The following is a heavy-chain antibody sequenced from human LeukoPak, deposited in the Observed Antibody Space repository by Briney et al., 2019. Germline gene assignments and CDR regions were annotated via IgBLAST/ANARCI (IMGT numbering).Heavy chain of an antibody. J-gene: IGHJ5*02. CDR3: AGSITMIVVVPFTNWFDP. D-gene: IGHD3-22*01. CDR1: GYSISSGYY. V-gene: IGHV4-38-2*02. Sequence: PSETLSLTCTVSGYSISSGYYWGWIRQPPGKGLEWIGSIYHSGSTYYNPSLKSRVTISVDTSKNQFSLKLSSVTAADTAVYYCAGSITMIVVVPFTNWFDPWGQGTLVTVSS. CDR2: IYHSGST.